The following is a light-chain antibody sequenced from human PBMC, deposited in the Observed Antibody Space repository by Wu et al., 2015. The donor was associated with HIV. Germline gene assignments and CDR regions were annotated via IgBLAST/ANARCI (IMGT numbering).Light chain of an antibody. Sequence: GDRVTIACRASQGITNSLAWFQQKPGKAPKLLLYGASTLQSGVPSRFSGSGSGTEFTLTISSLQPEDCATYYCQQGDSYPLTFGGGTKVEMK. V-gene: IGKV1-9*01. J-gene: IGKJ4*01. CDR2: GAS. CDR1: QGITNS. CDR3: QQGDSYPLT.